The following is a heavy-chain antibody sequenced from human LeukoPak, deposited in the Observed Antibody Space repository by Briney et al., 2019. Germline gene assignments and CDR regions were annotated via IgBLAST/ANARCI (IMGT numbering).Heavy chain of an antibody. J-gene: IGHJ4*02. CDR1: GGSISNYY. CDR3: ARHSATVTTSDFDY. D-gene: IGHD4-17*01. Sequence: SETLSLTCTVSGGSISNYYWSWIRQPPGKGLEWIGYIYYSGSTNYNPSLKSRVTISVDTSKNQFSLKLSSVTAADTAVYYCARHSATVTTSDFDYWGQGTLVTVSS. V-gene: IGHV4-59*08. CDR2: IYYSGST.